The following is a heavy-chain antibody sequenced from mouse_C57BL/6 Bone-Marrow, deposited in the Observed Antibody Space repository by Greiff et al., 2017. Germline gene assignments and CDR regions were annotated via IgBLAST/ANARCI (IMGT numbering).Heavy chain of an antibody. Sequence: VQLKESGTVLARPGASVKMSCKTSGYTFTSYWMHWVKQRPGQGLEWIGAIYPGNSDTSYNQKFKGKAKLTAATSASTAYMELRSLTNENSAVYYCTRWDYYGSSPWYLDVGGTGTTVTVSS. V-gene: IGHV1-5*01. CDR3: TRWDYYGSSPWYLDV. CDR1: GYTFTSYW. J-gene: IGHJ1*03. D-gene: IGHD1-1*01. CDR2: IYPGNSDT.